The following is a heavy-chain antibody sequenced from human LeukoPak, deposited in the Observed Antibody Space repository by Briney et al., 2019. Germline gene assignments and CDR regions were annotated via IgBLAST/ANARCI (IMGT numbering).Heavy chain of an antibody. J-gene: IGHJ5*02. CDR2: ISGSGGST. D-gene: IGHD2-2*01. V-gene: IGHV3-23*01. Sequence: GGSLRLSRAASGFTFSSYAMSWVRQAPGKGLEWVSAISGSGGSTYYADSVKGRFTISRDNSKNTLYLQMNSLRAEDTAVYYCAKEEFIVVVPAGYGSWFDPWGQGTLVTVSS. CDR1: GFTFSSYA. CDR3: AKEEFIVVVPAGYGSWFDP.